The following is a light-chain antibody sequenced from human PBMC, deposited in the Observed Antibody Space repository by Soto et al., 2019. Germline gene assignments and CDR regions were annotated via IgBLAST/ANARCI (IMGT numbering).Light chain of an antibody. V-gene: IGKV3-15*01. CDR2: GAS. J-gene: IGKJ1*01. Sequence: EIVLTQSPATLSVSPGERATLSCRASQSIDTYLAWYQQKPGQPPRPLIYGASNRATGVPARFSGSGSGTEFTLTISSLQSEDFAVYYCQQYNNWPPWTFGQGTKVEIK. CDR1: QSIDTY. CDR3: QQYNNWPPWT.